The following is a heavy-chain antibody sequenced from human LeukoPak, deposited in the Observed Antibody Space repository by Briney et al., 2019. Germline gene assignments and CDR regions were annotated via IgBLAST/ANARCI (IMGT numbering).Heavy chain of an antibody. CDR3: ARDSYGDANFDS. CDR2: IYTDGNT. D-gene: IGHD4-17*01. J-gene: IGHJ4*02. Sequence: PGGSLRLSCAASGFIVNTNYMTWVRQAPGRGLEWVSFIYTDGNTYYADSVKGRFTISRDICKNAVYLQMNSLRAEDTAVYYCARDSYGDANFDSWGQGTLVTVSS. CDR1: GFIVNTNY. V-gene: IGHV3-53*01.